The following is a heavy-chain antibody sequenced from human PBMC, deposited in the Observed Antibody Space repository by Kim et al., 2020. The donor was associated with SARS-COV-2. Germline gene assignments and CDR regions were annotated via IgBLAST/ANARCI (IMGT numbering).Heavy chain of an antibody. V-gene: IGHV4-4*02. J-gene: IGHJ4*02. CDR3: ARDGSLSIASAGYFDY. D-gene: IGHD6-13*01. Sequence: LKSRVTISVDKSKNQFSLKLSSVTAADTAVYYCARDGSLSIASAGYFDYWGQGTLVTVSS.